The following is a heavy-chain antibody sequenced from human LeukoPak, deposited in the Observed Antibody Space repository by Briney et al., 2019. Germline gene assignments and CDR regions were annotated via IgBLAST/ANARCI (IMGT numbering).Heavy chain of an antibody. V-gene: IGHV1-2*02. Sequence: ASVKVSCKASGYTFTGYYMHWVQQAPGQGLEWMGWINPNSGGTNYAQKFQGRVTMTRDTSISTAYMELSRLRSDDTAVYYCAREFSGNPGYYGMDVWGQGTTVTVSS. CDR2: INPNSGGT. CDR1: GYTFTGYY. J-gene: IGHJ6*02. D-gene: IGHD3-10*01. CDR3: AREFSGNPGYYGMDV.